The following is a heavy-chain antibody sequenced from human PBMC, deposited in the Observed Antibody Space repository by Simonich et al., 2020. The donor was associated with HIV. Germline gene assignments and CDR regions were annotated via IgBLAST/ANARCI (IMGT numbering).Heavy chain of an antibody. CDR2: IYYSGST. V-gene: IGHV4-39*01. D-gene: IGHD2-2*01. Sequence: QLQLQESGPGLVKPSETLSLTCSVSGDSIRSNDHYWAWIRQPPGTGLEWIGSIYYSGSTYYNPSLKSRVTISGDTSKNQFSLKLSSVTAADTAVYYCAAMPYYYYYMDVWGKGTTVTVSS. CDR1: GDSIRSNDHY. CDR3: AAMPYYYYYMDV. J-gene: IGHJ6*03.